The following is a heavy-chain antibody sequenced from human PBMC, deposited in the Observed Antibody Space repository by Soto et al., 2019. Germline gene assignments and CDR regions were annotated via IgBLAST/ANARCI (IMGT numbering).Heavy chain of an antibody. Sequence: QVQLVESGGGVVQPGRSLRLSCEASGFSFRKHAMNWVRQAPGKGLEWVAVIWYDGSEKYYADSAQGRFTISRDNSKNTLDLHMNSLRHEDTAVYYCTRGVYDTSGNYWGVSDYWGQGTLVTVSS. V-gene: IGHV3-33*01. D-gene: IGHD3-22*01. CDR1: GFSFRKHA. CDR3: TRGVYDTSGNYWGVSDY. J-gene: IGHJ4*02. CDR2: IWYDGSEK.